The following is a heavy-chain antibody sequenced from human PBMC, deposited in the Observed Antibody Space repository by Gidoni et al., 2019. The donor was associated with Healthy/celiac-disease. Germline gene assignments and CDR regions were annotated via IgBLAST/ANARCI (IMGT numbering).Heavy chain of an antibody. D-gene: IGHD6-6*01. J-gene: IGHJ6*03. CDR2: IKQDGSEK. Sequence: EVQLVESGGGLVQPGGSLRLSCAASGFTFSSYWMSWVRQAPGKGLEWVANIKQDGSEKYYVDSVKGRFTISRDNAKNSLYLQMNSLRAEDTAVYYCARVGSSPSWAYYYYYMDVWGKGTTVTVSS. CDR3: ARVGSSPSWAYYYYYMDV. CDR1: GFTFSSYW. V-gene: IGHV3-7*03.